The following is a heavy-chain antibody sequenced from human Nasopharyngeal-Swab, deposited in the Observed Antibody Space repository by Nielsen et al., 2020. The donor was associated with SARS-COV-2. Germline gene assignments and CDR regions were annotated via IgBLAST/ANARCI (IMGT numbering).Heavy chain of an antibody. V-gene: IGHV3-21*01. CDR3: ARDYYDSSGEEEYGVYFDY. CDR1: GFTFNSYS. CDR2: ISGSSSRI. D-gene: IGHD3-22*01. Sequence: GESLKISCAASGFTFNSYSMNWVRQAPGKGLEWVSSISGSSSRIYYAGSVKGRFTISRDYAKNSLYLQMNSLRAEDTAVYYCARDYYDSSGEEEYGVYFDYWGQGTLVTVSS. J-gene: IGHJ4*02.